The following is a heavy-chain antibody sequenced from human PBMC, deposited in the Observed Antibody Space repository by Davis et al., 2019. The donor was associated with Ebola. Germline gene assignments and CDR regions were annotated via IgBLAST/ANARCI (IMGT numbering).Heavy chain of an antibody. CDR3: ASPGGYVRYFQH. CDR1: GGVSSGSYF. D-gene: IGHD5-12*01. V-gene: IGHV4-61*03. Sequence: SETLSLTCTVSGGVSSGSYFWSWIRQPPGKGLEWIGYVYYSGTTNYNPSLKSRVTISVDTSKSRFSLRLSSVTAADTAVYYCASPGGYVRYFQHWGQGTLVTVSS. CDR2: VYYSGTT. J-gene: IGHJ1*01.